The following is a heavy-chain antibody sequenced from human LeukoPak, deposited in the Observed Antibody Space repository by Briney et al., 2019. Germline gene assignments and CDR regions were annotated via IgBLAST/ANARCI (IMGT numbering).Heavy chain of an antibody. D-gene: IGHD3-3*01. CDR2: ISYDGSNK. V-gene: IGHV3-30-3*01. Sequence: PGGSLRLSCAASGFTFSSYAMHWVRQAPGKGLEWVAVISYDGSNKYYADSVKGRFTISRDNSKNTLYLQMNSLRAEDTAVYYCAVFKFTIFGVVDYWGQGTLVTVSS. J-gene: IGHJ4*02. CDR3: AVFKFTIFGVVDY. CDR1: GFTFSSYA.